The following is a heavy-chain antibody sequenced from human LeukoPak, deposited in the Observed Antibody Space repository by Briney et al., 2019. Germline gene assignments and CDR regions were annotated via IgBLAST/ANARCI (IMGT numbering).Heavy chain of an antibody. CDR2: IKSKTNSGTT. CDR3: TTDIDDYGDYAPDY. J-gene: IGHJ4*02. Sequence: AGGSLRLSCAASGFTFSNAWMTWVRQAPGKGLEWVGRIKSKTNSGTTDYAAPVKGRFTISRDDSKNTLYLQMNSLKTEDTAVYYCTTDIDDYGDYAPDYWGQGTLVTVSS. V-gene: IGHV3-15*01. D-gene: IGHD4-17*01. CDR1: GFTFSNAW.